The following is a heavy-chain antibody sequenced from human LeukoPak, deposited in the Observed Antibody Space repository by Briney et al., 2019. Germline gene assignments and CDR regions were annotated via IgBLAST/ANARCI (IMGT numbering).Heavy chain of an antibody. CDR2: IYPRDGST. J-gene: IGHJ4*02. CDR3: AKGGSARVFDY. CDR1: GYSFTSNY. D-gene: IGHD6-25*01. V-gene: IGHV1-46*01. Sequence: ASVKVSCKASGYSFTSNYIHWVRQAPGQGLEWMGMIYPRDGSTSYAQRFQDRVTVTRDTSTSTVHMELSGLRSEDTAVYYCAKGGSARVFDYWGQGTLVTVSS.